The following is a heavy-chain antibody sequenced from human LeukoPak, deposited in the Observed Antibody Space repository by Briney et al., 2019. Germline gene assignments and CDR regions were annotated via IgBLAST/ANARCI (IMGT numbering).Heavy chain of an antibody. CDR2: IKLDGSEE. V-gene: IGHV3-7*01. J-gene: IGHJ5*02. Sequence: GGSLRLSCAASGFSLSNYWMSWVRQAPGKGLEWVAKIKLDGSEEYYVDSVKGRFTISRDNAKNSVYLQMNSLGAEDTAVYYCARDCCTGGRNTFDPWGQGTLVTVSS. CDR1: GFSLSNYW. D-gene: IGHD2-8*02. CDR3: ARDCCTGGRNTFDP.